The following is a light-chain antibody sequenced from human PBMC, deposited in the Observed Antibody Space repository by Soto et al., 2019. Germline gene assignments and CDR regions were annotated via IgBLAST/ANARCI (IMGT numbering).Light chain of an antibody. Sequence: QSVLTQPASASGTPGQRVTISCSGSSSNIGSNTVSWYQQLPGTAPKLLIYSDNHRPSGVPDRFSGSKSGTSASLAISGLHSEDEAYYYCAAWDDRLIGYVFGTGTKVTVL. V-gene: IGLV1-44*01. CDR1: SSNIGSNT. J-gene: IGLJ1*01. CDR2: SDN. CDR3: AAWDDRLIGYV.